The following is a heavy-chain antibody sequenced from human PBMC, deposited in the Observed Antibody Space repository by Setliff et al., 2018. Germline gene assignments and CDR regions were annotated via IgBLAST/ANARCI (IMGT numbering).Heavy chain of an antibody. CDR3: ARDHYDYYDSRQAFDI. Sequence: NPSETLSLTCAVYGGSFSGYYWTWIRQPPGKGLEWIGEINHSGSSNYNPSLKSRVTISVDTSKNQFSLKLSSVTAADTAVYYCARDHYDYYDSRQAFDIWGQGTMVTVSS. D-gene: IGHD3-22*01. V-gene: IGHV4-34*01. J-gene: IGHJ3*02. CDR1: GGSFSGYY. CDR2: INHSGSS.